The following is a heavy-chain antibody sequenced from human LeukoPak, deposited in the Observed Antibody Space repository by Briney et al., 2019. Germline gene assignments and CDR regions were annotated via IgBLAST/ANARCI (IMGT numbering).Heavy chain of an antibody. D-gene: IGHD6-19*01. J-gene: IGHJ2*01. V-gene: IGHV4-59*01. CDR1: GGSISSYY. Sequence: PSETLSLTCTVSGGSISSYYWSWIRQPPGKGLEWIGYIYYSGSTNYNPSLKSRVTISVDTSKNQFSLKLSSVTAADTAVYYCARGGSGWSLDWYFDPWGRGTLVTVSS. CDR2: IYYSGST. CDR3: ARGGSGWSLDWYFDP.